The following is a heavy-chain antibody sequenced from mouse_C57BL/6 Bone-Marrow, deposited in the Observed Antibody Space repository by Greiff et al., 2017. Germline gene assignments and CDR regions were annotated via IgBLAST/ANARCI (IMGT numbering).Heavy chain of an antibody. CDR1: GYAFTNYL. V-gene: IGHV1-54*01. Sequence: VQLQQSGAELVRPGTSVKVSCKASGYAFTNYLIEWVKQRPGQGLVWIGVINPGSGGTNSNEKFKGKATLTADKSSSTAYMQLSSLTSEDSAVYFCARSKNWDSWFAYGGQGTLVTVSA. CDR2: INPGSGGT. J-gene: IGHJ3*01. CDR3: ARSKNWDSWFAY. D-gene: IGHD4-1*01.